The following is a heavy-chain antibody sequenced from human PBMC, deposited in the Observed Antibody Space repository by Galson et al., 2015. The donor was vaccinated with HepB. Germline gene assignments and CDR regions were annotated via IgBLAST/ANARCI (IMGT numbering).Heavy chain of an antibody. J-gene: IGHJ3*02. V-gene: IGHV4-4*02. CDR2: ISDSGIT. Sequence: VSGGSINSSDWWTWVRQAPGQGLEWIGEISDSGITKYNPSLRSRVTMSLDKSKKQVSLILNSVIAADTAVYYCARRRGLCDAFDIWGQGTTVTVSS. CDR1: GGSINSSDW. CDR3: ARRRGLCDAFDI. D-gene: IGHD2-15*01.